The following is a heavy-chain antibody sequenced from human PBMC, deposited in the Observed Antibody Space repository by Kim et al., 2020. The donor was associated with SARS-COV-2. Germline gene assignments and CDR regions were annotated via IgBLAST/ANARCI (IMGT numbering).Heavy chain of an antibody. CDR3: AQGIAVAGPFDP. J-gene: IGHJ5*02. Sequence: NYARRFQGRVTITADESTSTAYMELSSLGSEDTAVYYCAQGIAVAGPFDPWGQGTLVTVSS. V-gene: IGHV1-69*01. D-gene: IGHD6-19*01.